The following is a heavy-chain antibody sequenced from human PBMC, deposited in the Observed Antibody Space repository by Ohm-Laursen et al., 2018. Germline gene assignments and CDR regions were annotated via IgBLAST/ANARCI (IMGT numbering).Heavy chain of an antibody. Sequence: ASVKVSCNASGYTFSSYYVHWVRQAPGQGLEWMGIINASGGGARYAQKFQGRATLTRDTSTSTVDMELSSLRSEDTAVYFCARGSEELSLLDYWGQGALVTVSS. V-gene: IGHV1-46*01. CDR1: GYTFSSYY. CDR2: INASGGGA. J-gene: IGHJ4*02. CDR3: ARGSEELSLLDY. D-gene: IGHD1-7*01.